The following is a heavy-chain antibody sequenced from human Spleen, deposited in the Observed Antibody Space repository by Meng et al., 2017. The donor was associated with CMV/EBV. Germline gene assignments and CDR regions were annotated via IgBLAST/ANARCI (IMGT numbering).Heavy chain of an antibody. Sequence: GESLKISCVASGFTFSGYSMNWVRQTPGKGLEWVSSITSRSSNTYYSDSVKGRFTISRDNAKNSLYLQMNSLRDEDTAVYYCARDQIRGVVGARPRGPGDLWGQGTLVTVS. D-gene: IGHD1-26*01. CDR1: GFTFSGYS. CDR2: ITSRSSNT. CDR3: ARDQIRGVVGARPRGPGDL. V-gene: IGHV3-21*01. J-gene: IGHJ4*02.